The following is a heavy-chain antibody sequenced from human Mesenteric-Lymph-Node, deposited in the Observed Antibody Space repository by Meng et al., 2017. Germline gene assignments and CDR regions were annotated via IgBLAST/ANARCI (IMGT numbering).Heavy chain of an antibody. J-gene: IGHJ4*02. Sequence: HVQLQESGPGLVKPAGTLSRTGAVSGGSISSSNWWSWVRQPPGKGLEWIGEIYHSGSTNYNPSLKSRVTISVDKSKNQFSLNLSSVTAADTAVYYCGRDQGRQLINHWGQGTLVTVSS. CDR2: IYHSGST. V-gene: IGHV4-4*02. D-gene: IGHD1-1*01. CDR3: GRDQGRQLINH. CDR1: GGSISSSNW.